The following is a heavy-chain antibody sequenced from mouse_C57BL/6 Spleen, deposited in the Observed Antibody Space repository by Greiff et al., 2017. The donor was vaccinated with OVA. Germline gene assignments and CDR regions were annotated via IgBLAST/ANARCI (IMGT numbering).Heavy chain of an antibody. Sequence: VQLQQSGAELVKPGASVKLSCKASGYTFTEYTIHWVKQRSGQGLEWIGWFYTGSGSIKYNEKFKDKATLTADKSSSTAYMELSRLTSEDSAVYFCARHEDWFGRNYAMDYWGQGTSVTVSS. CDR1: GYTFTEYT. D-gene: IGHD2-2*01. CDR3: ARHEDWFGRNYAMDY. CDR2: FYTGSGSI. J-gene: IGHJ4*01. V-gene: IGHV1-62-2*01.